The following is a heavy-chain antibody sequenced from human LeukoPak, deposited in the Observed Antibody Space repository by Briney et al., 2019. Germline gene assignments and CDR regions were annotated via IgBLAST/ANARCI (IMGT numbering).Heavy chain of an antibody. CDR2: IYYSGST. CDR3: ARNAAYCMDV. CDR1: GGSISSYY. J-gene: IGHJ6*03. V-gene: IGHV4-59*01. D-gene: IGHD2-15*01. Sequence: PSETLSLTCTVSGGSISSYYWSWIRQPPGKGLEWIGYIYYSGSTNYNPSLKSRVTISVDTSKNQFSLKLSSVTAADTAVYYCARNAAYCMDVWGKGTTVTVSS.